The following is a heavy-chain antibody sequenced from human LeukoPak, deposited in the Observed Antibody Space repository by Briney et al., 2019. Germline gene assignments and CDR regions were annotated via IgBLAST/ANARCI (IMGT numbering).Heavy chain of an antibody. CDR3: AKVVQYTASTGTGLDY. Sequence: GGSPRLSCAASGFKFSNYGMHWVRQAPGKGLDWVAVIWFDGSYIYYGDSVRGRFTISRDNSKNTLYLQMNSLRAEDTAIYYCAKVVQYTASTGTGLDYWGQGTLVTVSS. V-gene: IGHV3-33*06. J-gene: IGHJ4*02. CDR2: IWFDGSYI. D-gene: IGHD6-13*01. CDR1: GFKFSNYG.